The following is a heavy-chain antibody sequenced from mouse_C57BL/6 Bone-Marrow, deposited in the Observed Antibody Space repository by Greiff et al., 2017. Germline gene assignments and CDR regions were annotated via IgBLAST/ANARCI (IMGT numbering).Heavy chain of an antibody. J-gene: IGHJ1*03. V-gene: IGHV1-81*01. CDR1: GYTFTSYG. CDR3: ARHGSSHWYIDV. Sequence: VQLQQSGAELARPGASVKLSCKASGYTFTSYGISWVKQRTGQGLEWIGEIYPRSGNTYYNEKFKGKATLTADKSSSTAYIELRNLTSEDSAVYFGARHGSSHWYIDVWGTGTTVTVSS. D-gene: IGHD1-1*01. CDR2: IYPRSGNT.